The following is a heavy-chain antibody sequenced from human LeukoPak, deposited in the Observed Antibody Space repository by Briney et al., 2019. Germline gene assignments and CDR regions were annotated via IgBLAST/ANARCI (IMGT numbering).Heavy chain of an antibody. CDR2: IDSGGST. Sequence: PGGSLRLSCAASGITVSSNHMSWVRQAPGKGLEWVSVIDSGGSTYYADSVKSRFTISRDNSKNTLYLQVNGLRAEDTAVYYCARVFTYYDILTGFYYYYGMDVWGQGTTVTVSS. V-gene: IGHV3-66*01. CDR3: ARVFTYYDILTGFYYYYGMDV. D-gene: IGHD3-9*01. CDR1: GITVSSNH. J-gene: IGHJ6*02.